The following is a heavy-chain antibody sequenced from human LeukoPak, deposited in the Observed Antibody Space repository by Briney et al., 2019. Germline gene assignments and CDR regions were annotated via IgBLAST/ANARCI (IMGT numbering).Heavy chain of an antibody. CDR3: AKTVVPATYYYYGMDV. CDR2: ISGSGGST. J-gene: IGHJ6*02. Sequence: GGSLRLSCAASGFTFSSYAMSWVRQAPGKGLEWVSAISGSGGSTYYADSVKGRFTISRDNSKNTLYLQMNSLRAEDTAVYYCAKTVVPATYYYYGMDVWGQGTLVTVSS. D-gene: IGHD2-2*01. CDR1: GFTFSSYA. V-gene: IGHV3-23*01.